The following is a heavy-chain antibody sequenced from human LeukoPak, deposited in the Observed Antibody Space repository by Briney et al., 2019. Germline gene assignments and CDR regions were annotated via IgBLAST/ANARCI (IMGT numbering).Heavy chain of an antibody. D-gene: IGHD6-13*01. V-gene: IGHV1-2*02. CDR1: GYTFTGYY. J-gene: IGHJ5*02. CDR3: ARVVRGAAAGNNWFDP. Sequence: ASVKVSCKASGYTFTGYYMHWVRQAPGQGLEWMGWINPNSGGANYAQKFQGRVTMTRDTSISTAYMELSRLRSDDTAVYYCARVVRGAAAGNNWFDPWGQGTLVTVSS. CDR2: INPNSGGA.